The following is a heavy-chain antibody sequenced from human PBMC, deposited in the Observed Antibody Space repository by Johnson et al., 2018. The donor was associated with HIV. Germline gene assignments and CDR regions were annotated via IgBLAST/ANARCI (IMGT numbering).Heavy chain of an antibody. CDR2: ISYHGSNK. J-gene: IGHJ3*02. Sequence: QVQLMESGGGVVQPGRSLRLSCAPSGFTFSRYAMHWVRQAPGKGLEWVAVISYHGSNKYYADSVKGRFTISRDNSKNTLYLQMNSLRAEDTAVYYCASQGIVVEIHDAFDIWGQGTMVTVSS. V-gene: IGHV3-30-3*01. CDR3: ASQGIVVEIHDAFDI. D-gene: IGHD2-2*01. CDR1: GFTFSRYA.